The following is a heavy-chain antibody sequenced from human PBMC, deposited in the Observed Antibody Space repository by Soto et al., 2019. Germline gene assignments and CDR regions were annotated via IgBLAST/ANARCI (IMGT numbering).Heavy chain of an antibody. Sequence: QVQLVESGGRVVQPGRYLRLSCAASGFTFRTFAMHWVRQAPGKGLERVAVISDDGSNKYFLDSVEGQFTVSRDNCNNTLYLQMDSNRAEDTAVYYCARDKKPFNWSLSTLISYGYGMDAWGQGTTVTVSS. CDR2: ISDDGSNK. J-gene: IGHJ6*02. CDR1: GFTFRTFA. V-gene: IGHV3-30-3*01. CDR3: ARDKKPFNWSLSTLISYGYGMDA. D-gene: IGHD1-1*01.